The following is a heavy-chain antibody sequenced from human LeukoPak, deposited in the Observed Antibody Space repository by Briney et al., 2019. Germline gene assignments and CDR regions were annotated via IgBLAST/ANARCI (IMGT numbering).Heavy chain of an antibody. CDR1: GFTFSSYA. Sequence: PGGSLRLSCAASGFTFSSYAMSWVRQAPGKGLEWVSAISGSGGSTYYADSVKGRFTISRDNSKNTLYLQMNSLRAEDTAVYYCANYAVQQYSYLWYFDYWGQGTLVTVSS. J-gene: IGHJ4*02. V-gene: IGHV3-23*01. CDR3: ANYAVQQYSYLWYFDY. D-gene: IGHD5-18*01. CDR2: ISGSGGST.